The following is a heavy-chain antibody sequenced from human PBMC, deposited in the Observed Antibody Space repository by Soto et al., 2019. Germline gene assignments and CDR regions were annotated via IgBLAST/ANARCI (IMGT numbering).Heavy chain of an antibody. D-gene: IGHD5-12*01. CDR2: INHSGST. J-gene: IGHJ4*02. Sequence: PSETLSLTCAVYGGSFSGYYWSWIRQPPGKWLEWIGEINHSGSTNYNPYLKSRVTISVDTSKNQFSLKLSSVTAADTAVYYCARGRYAPFDYWGQGTLVTVSS. CDR3: ARGRYAPFDY. V-gene: IGHV4-34*01. CDR1: GGSFSGYY.